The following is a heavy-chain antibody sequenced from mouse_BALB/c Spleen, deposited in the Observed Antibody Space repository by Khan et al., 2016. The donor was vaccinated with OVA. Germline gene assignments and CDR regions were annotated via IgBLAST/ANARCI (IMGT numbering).Heavy chain of an antibody. CDR1: GYTFTGYY. Sequence: VQLQESGAELARPWASVKLTCTASGYTFTGYYINWVKQRPGQSLEWIGDMNHGSGTTYYKSKIKDKATLTADKSSHTAYMQHSSMTSEDAAVYFCAGRYYYGYAFAYWGQGTLVTVSA. CDR3: AGRYYYGYAFAY. D-gene: IGHD1-2*01. J-gene: IGHJ3*01. CDR2: MNHGSGTT. V-gene: IGHV1-77*01.